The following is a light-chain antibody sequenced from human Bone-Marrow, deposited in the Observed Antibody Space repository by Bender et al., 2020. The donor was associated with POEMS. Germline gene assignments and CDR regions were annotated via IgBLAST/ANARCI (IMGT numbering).Light chain of an antibody. CDR3: QVWDSDSDDVV. J-gene: IGLJ2*01. Sequence: SYVLTQPPSVSVAPGQTAGITCGGKDIESKSVHWYQQKPGQAPVLVVFDDSDRPSGIPQRFAGSNSGNTATLTINRVGAGDEADYYCQVWDSDSDDVVIGGGTMLTV. CDR2: DDS. CDR1: DIESKS. V-gene: IGLV3-21*02.